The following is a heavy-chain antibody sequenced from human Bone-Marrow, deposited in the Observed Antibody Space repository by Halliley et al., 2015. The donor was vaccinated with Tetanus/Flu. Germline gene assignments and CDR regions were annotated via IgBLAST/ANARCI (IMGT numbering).Heavy chain of an antibody. V-gene: IGHV3-33*06. CDR2: RWNEGSNK. CDR3: VKVGNSDWVSYYFDY. J-gene: IGHJ4*02. Sequence: ALRWNEGSNKNYVDSGKGRFTISRDNSKNNLYLQMNSLRAEDTAVYYCVKVGNSDWVSYYFDYWGQGTLVTVSS. D-gene: IGHD5-12*01.